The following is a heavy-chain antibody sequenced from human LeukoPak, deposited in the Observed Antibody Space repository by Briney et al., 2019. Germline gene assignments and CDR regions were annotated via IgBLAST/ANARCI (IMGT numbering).Heavy chain of an antibody. Sequence: GGSLRLSCAASGFTFSNHGMNWVRQAPGKGLEWVSSISGRGDSTNYADSVKGRFTISRDNSKNTLYMQMNSLKVEDTAVYYCAKGGNIRILDYYYYMDVWGKGTTVTVSS. CDR3: AKGGNIRILDYYYYMDV. J-gene: IGHJ6*03. CDR1: GFTFSNHG. CDR2: ISGRGDST. D-gene: IGHD2/OR15-2a*01. V-gene: IGHV3-23*01.